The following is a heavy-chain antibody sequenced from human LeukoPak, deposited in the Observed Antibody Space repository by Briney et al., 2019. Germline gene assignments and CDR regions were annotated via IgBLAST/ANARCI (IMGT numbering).Heavy chain of an antibody. CDR1: GFTFSSYE. CDR2: ISSSGSTI. V-gene: IGHV3-48*03. J-gene: IGHJ6*03. D-gene: IGHD5-18*01. CDR3: AKERSYGYPYYYYYMDV. Sequence: QTGGSLRLSCAASGFTFSSYEMNWVRQAPGKGLEWVSYISSSGSTIYYADSVKGRFTNSRDNAKNSLYLQMNSLRAEDTAVYYCAKERSYGYPYYYYYMDVWGKGTTVTISS.